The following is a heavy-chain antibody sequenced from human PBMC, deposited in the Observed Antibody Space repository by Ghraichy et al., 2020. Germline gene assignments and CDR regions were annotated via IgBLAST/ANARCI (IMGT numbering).Heavy chain of an antibody. Sequence: GGSLRLSCAASGFTFISYAMSWVRQAPGKGLEWVSAISGSGGSTYYADSVKGRFTISRDNSKNTLYLQMNSLRAEDTAVYYCAKDEGIAAAGTGIDYWGQGTLVTVSS. V-gene: IGHV3-23*01. CDR3: AKDEGIAAAGTGIDY. J-gene: IGHJ4*02. CDR2: ISGSGGST. D-gene: IGHD6-13*01. CDR1: GFTFISYA.